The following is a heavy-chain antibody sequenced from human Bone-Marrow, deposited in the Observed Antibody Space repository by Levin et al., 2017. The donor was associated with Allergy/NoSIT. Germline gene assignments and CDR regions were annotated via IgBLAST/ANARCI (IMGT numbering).Heavy chain of an antibody. CDR2: IKEDSSQK. CDR1: GFTFSIYW. J-gene: IGHJ4*02. Sequence: GGSLRLSCGASGFTFSIYWMSWVRQAPGKGLEWVANIKEDSSQKKYADFVKGRFTISRDNAENSLYLHMNNLRAEDTAVYHCARVDYYGDAYGFWGQGTLVTVSS. D-gene: IGHD3-10*01. CDR3: ARVDYYGDAYGF. V-gene: IGHV3-7*04.